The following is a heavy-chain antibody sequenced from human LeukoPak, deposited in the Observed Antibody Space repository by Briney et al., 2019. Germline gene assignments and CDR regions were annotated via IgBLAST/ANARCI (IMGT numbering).Heavy chain of an antibody. J-gene: IGHJ4*02. CDR1: GGSISSYY. D-gene: IGHD4-23*01. V-gene: IGHV4-59*08. CDR2: IYYSGST. CDR3: ARTTAVTPSYFDY. Sequence: SETLSLTCTVSGGSISSYYWSWIRQPPGKGLEWIGYIYYSGSTNYNPSLKSRVTISVDTSKNQFSLKLSSVTAADTAVYYCARTTAVTPSYFDYWGQGTLVTVSS.